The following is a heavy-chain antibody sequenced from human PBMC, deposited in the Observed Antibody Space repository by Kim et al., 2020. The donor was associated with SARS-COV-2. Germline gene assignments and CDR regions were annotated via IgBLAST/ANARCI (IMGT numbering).Heavy chain of an antibody. CDR2: INPNSGGT. V-gene: IGHV1-2*02. D-gene: IGHD3-22*01. CDR1: GYTFTGYY. J-gene: IGHJ4*02. CDR3: ASRRNYYDSSGYYYFDY. Sequence: ASVKVSCKASGYTFTGYYMHWVRQAPGQGLEWMGWINPNSGGTNYAQKFQGRVTMTRDTSISTAYMELSRLRSDDTAVYYCASRRNYYDSSGYYYFDYWGQGTLVTVSS.